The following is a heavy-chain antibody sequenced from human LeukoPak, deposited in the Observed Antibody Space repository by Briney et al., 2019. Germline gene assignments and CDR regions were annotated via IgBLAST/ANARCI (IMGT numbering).Heavy chain of an antibody. V-gene: IGHV3-30*18. J-gene: IGHJ4*02. CDR1: GFTFSSYG. Sequence: PGGSLRLSCAASGFTFSSYGVHWVRQAPGKGLEWVAVISYDGSNKYYADSVKGRFTISRDNSKNTLYLQMNSLRAEDTAVYYCAKDWGYSYGFDYWGQGTLVTVSS. D-gene: IGHD5-18*01. CDR3: AKDWGYSYGFDY. CDR2: ISYDGSNK.